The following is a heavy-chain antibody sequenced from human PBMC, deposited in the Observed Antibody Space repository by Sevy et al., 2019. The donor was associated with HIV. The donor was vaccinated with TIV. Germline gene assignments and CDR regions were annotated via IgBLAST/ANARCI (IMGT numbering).Heavy chain of an antibody. CDR1: GFTFSTYW. CDR2: INQDGSKK. D-gene: IGHD3-10*01. V-gene: IGHV3-7*01. CDR3: ARVGIFEGSESHFRFIDY. J-gene: IGHJ4*02. Sequence: GGSLRLSCAASGFTFSTYWMTWVRQAPGKGLEWVANINQDGSKKNYVDSMKGRFTISRDNAKNSLYVQMNSLRVEDTAVYYCARVGIFEGSESHFRFIDYWGQGILVTVSS.